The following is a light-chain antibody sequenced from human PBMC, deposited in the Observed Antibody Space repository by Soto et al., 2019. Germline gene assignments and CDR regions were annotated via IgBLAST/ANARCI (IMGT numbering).Light chain of an antibody. V-gene: IGKV1-12*01. Sequence: DIQMTQSPSSVSASIGDRVTVTCRASQGISNCLAWYQQKPGKAPKFLISAASSLQSGVPSRFSGSGSGTDFTLTISSLQPEDFATYYCHQAYSFPITFGQGTRLEIK. CDR1: QGISNC. CDR2: AAS. J-gene: IGKJ5*01. CDR3: HQAYSFPIT.